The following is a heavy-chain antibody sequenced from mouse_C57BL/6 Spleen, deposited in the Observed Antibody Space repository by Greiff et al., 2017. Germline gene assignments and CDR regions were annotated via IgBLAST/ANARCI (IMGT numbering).Heavy chain of an antibody. CDR2: IYPGSGST. D-gene: IGHD2-5*01. CDR1: GYTFTSYW. Sequence: QVQLQQPGAELVKPGASVKMSCKASGYTFTSYWITWVKQRPGQGLEWIGDIYPGSGSTNYNEKFKSKATLTVDTSSSTAYMQLSSLTSEDSAVYYWASGDSNYVDYAMDYWGQGTSVTVAS. V-gene: IGHV1-55*01. CDR3: ASGDSNYVDYAMDY. J-gene: IGHJ4*01.